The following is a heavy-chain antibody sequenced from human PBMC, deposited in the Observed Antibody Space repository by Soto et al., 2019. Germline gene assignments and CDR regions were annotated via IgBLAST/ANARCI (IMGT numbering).Heavy chain of an antibody. V-gene: IGHV3-30*18. Sequence: GGSLRLSCAASGFSFSSYGMHCVRQAPGKELEWVAVISYDGSNKYYADSVKGRFTISRDNSKNTLYLQMNSLRAEDTAVYYCAKDRTTGLVISHYLDYWGQGTLVTVSS. J-gene: IGHJ4*02. D-gene: IGHD1-1*01. CDR3: AKDRTTGLVISHYLDY. CDR2: ISYDGSNK. CDR1: GFSFSSYG.